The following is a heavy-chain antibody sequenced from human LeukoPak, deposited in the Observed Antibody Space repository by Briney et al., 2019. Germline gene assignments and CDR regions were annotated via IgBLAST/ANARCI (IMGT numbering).Heavy chain of an antibody. Sequence: QTGRSLRLSCAASGFTFSSYGMHWVRQAPGKGLEWVAVISYDGSNKYYADSVKGRFTISRDNSKNTLYLQMNSLRAEDTAVYYCARGGAYYDFWSGYYVSDEEKYYFDYWGQGTLVTVSS. CDR3: ARGGAYYDFWSGYYVSDEEKYYFDY. CDR1: GFTFSSYG. V-gene: IGHV3-30*03. CDR2: ISYDGSNK. D-gene: IGHD3-3*01. J-gene: IGHJ4*02.